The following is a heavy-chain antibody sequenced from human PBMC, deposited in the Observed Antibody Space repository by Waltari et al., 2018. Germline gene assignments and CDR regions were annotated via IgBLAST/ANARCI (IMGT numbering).Heavy chain of an antibody. V-gene: IGHV3-74*03. D-gene: IGHD1-1*01. J-gene: IGHJ6*02. CDR1: GFTFSSFW. CDR3: ARVSRRTYRSPVPGRHYYYGMDV. Sequence: EEQLVESGGGLVQPGDSLRLSCAASGFTFSSFWMNWVRQAPGKGPLSGPRISTDASDTTYADSVKGRFTISRDNARNTLYLQMNRLRAEDTAVYFCARVSRRTYRSPVPGRHYYYGMDVWGQGTTVTVSS. CDR2: ISTDASDT.